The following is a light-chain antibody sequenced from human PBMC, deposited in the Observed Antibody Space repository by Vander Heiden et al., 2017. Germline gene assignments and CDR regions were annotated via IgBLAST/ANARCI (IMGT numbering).Light chain of an antibody. J-gene: IGLJ2*01. Sequence: QSALTQPPSASGSPRQSVTISCTGTSSAVGGYNYVSCYHHHPGKAPELMIYEVRERTAGGTERFAGSKAGNTASLTVSGRQEEDEADYYGTSDGGSNILLFGGGTKLTVL. CDR2: EVR. CDR1: SSAVGGYNY. V-gene: IGLV2-8*01. CDR3: TSDGGSNILL.